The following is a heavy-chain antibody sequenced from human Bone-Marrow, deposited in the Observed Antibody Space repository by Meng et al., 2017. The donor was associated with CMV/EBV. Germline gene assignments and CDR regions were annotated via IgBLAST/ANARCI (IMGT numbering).Heavy chain of an antibody. CDR3: ARWRLYYYDSSGAFDI. D-gene: IGHD3-22*01. J-gene: IGHJ3*02. CDR1: GGSFSGYF. Sequence: SQTLSLTCAVYGGSFSGYFWSWIRQSPGKGLEWIGEINHSGSTNYNPSLKSRVTISVDTSKNQFSLKLSSVTAADTAVYYCARWRLYYYDSSGAFDIWGQGTMVTVSS. CDR2: INHSGST. V-gene: IGHV4-34*01.